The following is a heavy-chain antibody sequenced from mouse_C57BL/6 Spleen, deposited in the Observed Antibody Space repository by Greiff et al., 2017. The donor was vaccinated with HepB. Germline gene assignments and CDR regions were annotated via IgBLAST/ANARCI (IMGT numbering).Heavy chain of an antibody. Sequence: QVHVKQPGAELVKPGASVKMSCKASGYTFTSYWITWVKQRPGQGLEWIGDIYPGSGSTNYNEKFKSKATLTVDTSSSTAYMQLSSLTSEDSAVYYCAREDYDDGSLFAYWGQGTLVTVSA. D-gene: IGHD2-3*01. V-gene: IGHV1-55*01. J-gene: IGHJ3*01. CDR2: IYPGSGST. CDR1: GYTFTSYW. CDR3: AREDYDDGSLFAY.